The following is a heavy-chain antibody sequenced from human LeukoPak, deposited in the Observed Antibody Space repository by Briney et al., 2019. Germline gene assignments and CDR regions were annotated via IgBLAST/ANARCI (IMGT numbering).Heavy chain of an antibody. CDR1: GGSISSSNYY. Sequence: SETLSLTCTVSGGSISSSNYYWGRIRQSPGKGLEWIGNIYYSGSTYYKPSLKTRVTISVDTSKNQFSLKLTSVTAADTAVYYCARHASVDGNWPRPLDYWGQGSLVTVSS. CDR2: IYYSGST. V-gene: IGHV4-39*01. D-gene: IGHD6-19*01. J-gene: IGHJ4*02. CDR3: ARHASVDGNWPRPLDY.